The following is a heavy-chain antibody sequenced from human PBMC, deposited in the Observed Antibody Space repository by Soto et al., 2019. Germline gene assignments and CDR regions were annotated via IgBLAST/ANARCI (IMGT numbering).Heavy chain of an antibody. J-gene: IGHJ4*02. CDR3: LINCRSCYSGFSNSPDY. V-gene: IGHV3-23*01. D-gene: IGHD2-15*01. Sequence: GGSLRLSCAASGFTFSSYAMSWVRQAPGKGLEWVSAISGSGGSTYYADPVKGRFTISRDNSKNTLYLQMNSLRAEDTAVYYCLINCRSCYSGFSNSPDYWGQGTLVTVSS. CDR2: ISGSGGST. CDR1: GFTFSSYA.